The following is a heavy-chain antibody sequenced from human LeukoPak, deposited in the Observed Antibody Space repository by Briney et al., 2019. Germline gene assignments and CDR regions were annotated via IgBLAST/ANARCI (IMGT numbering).Heavy chain of an antibody. V-gene: IGHV4-34*01. Sequence: SQSQSLACAVDGASFSGYYCGSVRQPPGRGLGWIGEINHSGSTNYNPSLKSRVTISVDTSKNQFSLKMSSVTAADTAVYYCARGRRSYYGMDFWGQGTTVTVSS. D-gene: IGHD6-19*01. CDR3: ARGRRSYYGMDF. CDR1: GASFSGYY. CDR2: INHSGST. J-gene: IGHJ6*02.